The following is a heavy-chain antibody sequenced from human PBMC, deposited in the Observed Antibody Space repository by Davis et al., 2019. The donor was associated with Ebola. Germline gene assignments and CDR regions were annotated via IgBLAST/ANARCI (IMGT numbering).Heavy chain of an antibody. CDR2: IIPIFGTA. V-gene: IGHV1-69*06. D-gene: IGHD3-16*01. Sequence: SVTVSCQASGYTFTGYYMHWVRQAPGQGLEWMGGIIPIFGTANYAQKFQGRVTITADKSTSTAYMELSSLRSEDTAVYYCARLVPFGEGGMDVWGQGTTVTVSS. CDR1: GYTFTGYY. CDR3: ARLVPFGEGGMDV. J-gene: IGHJ6*02.